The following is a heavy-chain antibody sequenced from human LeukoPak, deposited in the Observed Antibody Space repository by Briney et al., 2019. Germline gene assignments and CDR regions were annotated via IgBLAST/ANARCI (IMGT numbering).Heavy chain of an antibody. CDR1: GFIFNDYY. Sequence: GGSLRLSCTASGFIFNDYYMSWIRQTPGKGLEWLSYISRTGNTIYYRDSVKGRITISRDNANNQLHLQMDNLRAEDTAVYFCARDNLIAVAGTFFYWGQGTLVTVSS. CDR3: ARDNLIAVAGTFFY. D-gene: IGHD6-19*01. V-gene: IGHV3-11*01. CDR2: ISRTGNTI. J-gene: IGHJ4*02.